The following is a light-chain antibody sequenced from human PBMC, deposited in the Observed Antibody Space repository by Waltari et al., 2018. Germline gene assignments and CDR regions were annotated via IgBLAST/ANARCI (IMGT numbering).Light chain of an antibody. V-gene: IGLV1-47*01. CDR2: RNK. CDR1: RSNIGNNY. Sequence: QSVLTQPPSASGTPGQRVTSSCSGSRSNIGNNYVNWYQQLPGTAPKLLIYRNKPRPSGVPDRFSGSKSGTSASLAISGLRSEDEADYYCAAWDDSLSGRVFGGGTKVTVL. CDR3: AAWDDSLSGRV. J-gene: IGLJ3*02.